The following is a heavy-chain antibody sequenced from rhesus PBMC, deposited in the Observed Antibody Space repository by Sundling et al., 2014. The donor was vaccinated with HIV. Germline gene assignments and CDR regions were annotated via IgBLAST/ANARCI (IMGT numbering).Heavy chain of an antibody. Sequence: QVQLQESGPGLVKPSETLSLTCAVSGGSFSGYYWGWIRQAPGKGLEWIGYIYGTGGSTNYNPSLKSRVTILTDTSKNQFSLKLTSVTAADTAVYYCARDYGNFFDYWGQGVLVTVSS. CDR3: ARDYGNFFDY. CDR1: GGSFSGYY. J-gene: IGHJ4*01. D-gene: IGHD4-35*01. CDR2: IYGTGGST. V-gene: IGHV4-165*01.